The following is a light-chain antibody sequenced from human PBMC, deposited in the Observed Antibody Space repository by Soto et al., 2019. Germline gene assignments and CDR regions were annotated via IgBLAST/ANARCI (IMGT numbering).Light chain of an antibody. CDR2: DVS. Sequence: QSALTQPRSVSGSPGQSVTISCTGTSSDVGGYNYVSWYQQHPGKAPKLMIYDVSKRPSGVPDRFSGSKSGNTASLTISGLQAEDEADYCCSYAGATAVFGGGTKLTVL. CDR3: CSYAGATAV. J-gene: IGLJ2*01. CDR1: SSDVGGYNY. V-gene: IGLV2-11*01.